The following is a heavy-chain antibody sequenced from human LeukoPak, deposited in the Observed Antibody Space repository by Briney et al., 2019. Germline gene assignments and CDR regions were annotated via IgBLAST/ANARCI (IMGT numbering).Heavy chain of an antibody. CDR3: ASHPKLYYYYYMDV. CDR2: ISSSGSDR. V-gene: IGHV3-21*01. Sequence: GGSLRLSCAATGFTFSTYSLNWVRQAPGKGLEWVSLISSSGSDRYYADSVKGRFTISRDNAKNSLYLQMNNLRAEDTAVYYCASHPKLYYYYYMDVWGKGTTVTVSS. CDR1: GFTFSTYS. J-gene: IGHJ6*03.